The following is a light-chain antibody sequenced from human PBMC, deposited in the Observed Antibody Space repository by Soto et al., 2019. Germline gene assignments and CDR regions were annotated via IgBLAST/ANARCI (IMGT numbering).Light chain of an antibody. V-gene: IGKV1-9*01. CDR1: QGMSTY. Sequence: IQVTQSPSSLSASVGDRITITCRASQGMSTYLAWYQQKPGKAPKLLIYAAYTLQSGVPSRFSGGGSGTDFTLTISSLQPEDFATYYSQQLNRYPTFGGGTKVEIK. J-gene: IGKJ4*01. CDR2: AAY. CDR3: QQLNRYPT.